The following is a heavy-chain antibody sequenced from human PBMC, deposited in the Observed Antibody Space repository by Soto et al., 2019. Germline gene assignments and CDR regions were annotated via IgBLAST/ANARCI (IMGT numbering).Heavy chain of an antibody. CDR2: MYNTGST. Sequence: QVRLQESGPGLVKPSETLSLTCTVSGGSISSYYWSWIRQPPGKGLEWIGYMYNTGSTIYNPSLKSLVTISVDTSKNQCSLKLNSVTAADTAVYYCARDLWGYCGTDCYPLDVWGQGTTVTVSS. D-gene: IGHD2-21*02. CDR3: ARDLWGYCGTDCYPLDV. CDR1: GGSISSYY. J-gene: IGHJ6*02. V-gene: IGHV4-59*01.